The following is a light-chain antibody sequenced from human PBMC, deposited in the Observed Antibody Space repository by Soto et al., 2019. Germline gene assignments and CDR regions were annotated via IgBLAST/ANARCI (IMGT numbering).Light chain of an antibody. Sequence: QMTQSPSSVSASVGDRVTMTCRASPGVGGWLAWYQQKPGKVPKLLIYATSSLHSGVPSRFSGSGSGTDFTLSISSLQPEDFATYYCQQTHSLPLSFGPGTKV. J-gene: IGKJ3*01. CDR2: ATS. CDR1: PGVGGW. V-gene: IGKV1-12*01. CDR3: QQTHSLPLS.